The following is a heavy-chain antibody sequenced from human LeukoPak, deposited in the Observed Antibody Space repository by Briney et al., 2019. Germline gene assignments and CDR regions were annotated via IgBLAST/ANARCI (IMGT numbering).Heavy chain of an antibody. V-gene: IGHV3-23*01. CDR2: ITGSGGNT. CDR1: GFTFSSYS. D-gene: IGHD2-15*01. J-gene: IGHJ4*02. CDR3: ARKYCSGGSCYFDY. Sequence: HPGGSLRLSCAASGFTFSSYSMSWVRQAPGKGLEWVSTITGSGGNTYYADSVKGRFTISRDNSKNTLYLQMNSLRAEDTAVYYCARKYCSGGSCYFDYWGQGTLVTVSS.